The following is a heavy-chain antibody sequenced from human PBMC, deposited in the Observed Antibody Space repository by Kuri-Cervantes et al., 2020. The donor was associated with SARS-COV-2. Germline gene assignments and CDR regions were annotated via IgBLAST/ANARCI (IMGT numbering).Heavy chain of an antibody. CDR1: GFTFSSYE. J-gene: IGHJ6*02. Sequence: ESLKISCAASGFTFSSYEMNWVRQAPGEGLEWIGEINHSGSTNYNPSLKSRVTISVDTSKNQFSLKLSSVTAADTAVYYCARVGYYYYGMDVWGQGTTVTVSS. V-gene: IGHV4-34*01. CDR3: ARVGYYYYGMDV. CDR2: INHSGST.